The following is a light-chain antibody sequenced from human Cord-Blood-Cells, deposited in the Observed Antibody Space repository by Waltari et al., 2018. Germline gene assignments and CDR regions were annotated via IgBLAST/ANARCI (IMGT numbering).Light chain of an antibody. CDR3: QSADSSGTYGDVV. V-gene: IGLV3-25*03. CDR1: ALPKQY. Sequence: SYELTQPPSVSASPGPTARIHCSGDALPKQYAYWYQQKPGQAPVLVIYKDSERPSGIPERLSGSSSGTTVTLTISGVQAEDEADYYCQSADSSGTYGDVVFGGGTKLTVL. CDR2: KDS. J-gene: IGLJ2*01.